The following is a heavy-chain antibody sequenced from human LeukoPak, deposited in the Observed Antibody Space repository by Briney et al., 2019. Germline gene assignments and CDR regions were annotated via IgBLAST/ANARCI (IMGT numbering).Heavy chain of an antibody. V-gene: IGHV4-4*07. CDR2: IYTSGST. Sequence: SETLSLTCTVSGGSISSYYWSWIRQPAGKGLEWIGRIYTSGSTNYNPSLKSRVTMSVDTSKNQFSLKLSSVTAADTAVYYCARGSKDLITLASWFDPWGQGTLVTVSS. D-gene: IGHD5-12*01. CDR1: GGSISSYY. CDR3: ARGSKDLITLASWFDP. J-gene: IGHJ5*02.